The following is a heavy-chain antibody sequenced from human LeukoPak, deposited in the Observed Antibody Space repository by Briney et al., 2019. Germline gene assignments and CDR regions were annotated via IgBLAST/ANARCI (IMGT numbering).Heavy chain of an antibody. CDR1: GDSINNYY. V-gene: IGHV4-59*01. D-gene: IGHD4-17*01. CDR3: ARCTVTTLLRRVFDI. J-gene: IGHJ3*02. CDR2: IYYSGST. Sequence: PSETLSLTCAVSGDSINNYYWSWIRQPPGKGLEWIGYIYYSGSTNYNLSLKSRVTISVDTSKNLFSLNLNSVTAADTAVYYCARCTVTTLLRRVFDIWGQGTMVTVSS.